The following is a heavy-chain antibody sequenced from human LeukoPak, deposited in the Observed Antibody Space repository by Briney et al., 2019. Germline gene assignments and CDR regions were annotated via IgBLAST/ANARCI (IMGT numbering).Heavy chain of an antibody. D-gene: IGHD6-13*01. CDR1: GFRFNTYW. J-gene: IGHJ6*03. V-gene: IGHV3-7*01. CDR3: ARQAAAGTWYYYYYMDV. CDR2: IKQDGNEK. Sequence: GGSLRLSCAASGFRFNTYWMSWVRQAPGKGLEWVANIKQDGNEKYYADSVKGRFTISRDNGKNSLDLQMNSLRADDTAVYYCARQAAAGTWYYYYYMDVWGKGTTVTVSS.